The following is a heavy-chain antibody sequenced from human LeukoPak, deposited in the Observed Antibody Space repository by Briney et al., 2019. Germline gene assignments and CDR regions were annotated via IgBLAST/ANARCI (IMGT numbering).Heavy chain of an antibody. J-gene: IGHJ4*02. CDR3: ARHIGGWLYYFDY. V-gene: IGHV4-39*01. Sequence: SETLSLTCTVSGGSISSSSYYWGWIRQPPGKGLEWIGSIYYSGGTYYNPSLKSRATISVDTSKNQFSLKLSSVTAADTAVYYCARHIGGWLYYFDYWGQGTLVTVSS. CDR2: IYYSGGT. D-gene: IGHD6-19*01. CDR1: GGSISSSSYY.